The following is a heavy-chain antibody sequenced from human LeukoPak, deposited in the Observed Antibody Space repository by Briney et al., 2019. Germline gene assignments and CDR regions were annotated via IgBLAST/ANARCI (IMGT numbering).Heavy chain of an antibody. CDR2: ISGSGGST. Sequence: GGSLRLSCAASGFTFSSYAMSWVRRAPGKGLEWVSAISGSGGSTYYADSAKGRFTISRDNSKNTLNLQMNSLRAEDTAVYYCAKGPDTAMDPAYFDYWGQGTLVTVSS. D-gene: IGHD5-18*01. V-gene: IGHV3-23*01. CDR3: AKGPDTAMDPAYFDY. CDR1: GFTFSSYA. J-gene: IGHJ4*02.